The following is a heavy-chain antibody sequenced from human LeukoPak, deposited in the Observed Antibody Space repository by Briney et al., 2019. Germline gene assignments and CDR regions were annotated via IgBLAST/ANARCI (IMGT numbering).Heavy chain of an antibody. CDR3: ARAADSSGYYGVLDY. D-gene: IGHD3-22*01. V-gene: IGHV4-59*08. Sequence: PSETLSLTCSVSGGSISTYYWSWIRQPPGKGLDWIGYIYYSGSTYYNPSLKSRVTISVDTSKNQFSLKLSSVTAADTAVYYCARAADSSGYYGVLDYWGQGTLVTVSS. J-gene: IGHJ4*02. CDR1: GGSISTYY. CDR2: IYYSGST.